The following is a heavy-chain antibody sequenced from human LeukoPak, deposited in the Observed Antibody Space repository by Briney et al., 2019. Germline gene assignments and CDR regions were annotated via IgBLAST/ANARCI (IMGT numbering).Heavy chain of an antibody. Sequence: GESLRLSCAASGFTFSSYGMHWVRQAPGKGLEWVAFIRYDGSNEYYAESVKGRFTISRDNSKNTLYLQMDSLRAEVTAVYYCAKDLSSWTTVTPYYFDYWGQGTLVTVSS. J-gene: IGHJ4*02. CDR1: GFTFSSYG. CDR3: AKDLSSWTTVTPYYFDY. CDR2: IRYDGSNE. D-gene: IGHD4-17*01. V-gene: IGHV3-30*02.